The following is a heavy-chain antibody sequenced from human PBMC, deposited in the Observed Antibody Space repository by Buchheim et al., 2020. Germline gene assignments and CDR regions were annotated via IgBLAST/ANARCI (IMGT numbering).Heavy chain of an antibody. D-gene: IGHD3-22*01. Sequence: QVQVQQWGAGLLKPSETLSLTCTVYGGSFSGFHWSWIRQPPGKGLEWMGEIRQGGTSSNSSLKSRLTISADTSMAHLTLRLRSVTAADTAVYYCARLRSSGLPWGQGTL. J-gene: IGHJ5*02. CDR1: GGSFSGFH. CDR2: IRQGGT. CDR3: ARLRSSGLP. V-gene: IGHV4-34*01.